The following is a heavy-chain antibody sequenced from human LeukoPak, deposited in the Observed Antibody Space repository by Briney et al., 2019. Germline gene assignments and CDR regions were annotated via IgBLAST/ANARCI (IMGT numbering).Heavy chain of an antibody. CDR1: GFTFSSYG. CDR2: VSPRSTTI. J-gene: IGHJ4*02. D-gene: IGHD6-19*01. Sequence: GGSLTLSCAASGFTFSSYGLKWVRQAPAGGLEWVSYVSPRSTTIYYADSVKRRFTISRDNAKNSLYLQMNSLRAEDTAVYYCAREHTPYGSGCTAAYWGQGTLVTVSS. V-gene: IGHV3-48*01. CDR3: AREHTPYGSGCTAAY.